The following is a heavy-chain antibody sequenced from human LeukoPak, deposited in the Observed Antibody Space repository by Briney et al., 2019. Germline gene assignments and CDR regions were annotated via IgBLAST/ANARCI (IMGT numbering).Heavy chain of an antibody. D-gene: IGHD3-10*01. V-gene: IGHV3-66*02. CDR2: IHSGGST. Sequence: PGGSLRLSCAASGFTVSSNYMSWVRQAPGKGLEWVSVIHSGGSTYYADSVKGRFTISRDNSKNTLYLQLNSLRAEDTALYYCAKDRAFGQFLWGNDYWGQGTLVTVSS. CDR3: AKDRAFGQFLWGNDY. J-gene: IGHJ4*02. CDR1: GFTVSSNY.